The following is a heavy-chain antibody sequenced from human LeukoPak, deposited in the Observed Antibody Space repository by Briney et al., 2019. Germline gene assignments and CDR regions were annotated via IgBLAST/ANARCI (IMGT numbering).Heavy chain of an antibody. CDR1: GFTFSSYG. CDR3: ARVARPGSSWYDFNAFDI. Sequence: GGSLRLSCAASGFTFSSYGMHWVRQAPGKGLEWVAVISYDGSNKYYADSVKGRFTISRDNSKNTLYLQMGSLRAENMAVYYCARVARPGSSWYDFNAFDIWGQGTMVTVSS. CDR2: ISYDGSNK. V-gene: IGHV3-30*03. D-gene: IGHD6-13*01. J-gene: IGHJ3*02.